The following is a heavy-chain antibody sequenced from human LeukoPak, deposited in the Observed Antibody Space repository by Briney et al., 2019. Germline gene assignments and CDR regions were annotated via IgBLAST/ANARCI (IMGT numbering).Heavy chain of an antibody. CDR1: GFTFSNYG. D-gene: IGHD1-1*01. Sequence: GGSLRLSCAASGFTFSNYGMHWVRQAPGKGLEWVAGISYDGTSQKYADSMKGRFTIFRDNSKSTLSLQMNSLRAEDTAVYYCARTGTTLDPFFRYWGQGTLVTVSS. V-gene: IGHV3-30*03. CDR3: ARTGTTLDPFFRY. J-gene: IGHJ4*02. CDR2: ISYDGTSQ.